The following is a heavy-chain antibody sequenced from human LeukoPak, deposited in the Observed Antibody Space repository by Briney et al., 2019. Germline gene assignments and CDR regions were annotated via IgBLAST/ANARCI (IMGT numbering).Heavy chain of an antibody. CDR3: ARLTSGDYGFFHY. D-gene: IGHD4-17*01. CDR1: GGSFSGYY. CDR2: INHSGST. V-gene: IGHV4-34*01. Sequence: SETLYLTCAVYGGSFSGYYWSWIRQPPGKGLEWIGEINHSGSTNYNPSLKSRVTISVDTSKNQFSLKLSSVTAADTAVYYCARLTSGDYGFFHYWGQGTLVTVSS. J-gene: IGHJ4*02.